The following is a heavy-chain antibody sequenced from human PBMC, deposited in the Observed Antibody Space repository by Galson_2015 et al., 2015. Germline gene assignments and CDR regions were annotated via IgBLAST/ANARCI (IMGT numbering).Heavy chain of an antibody. CDR3: ARRPYIPPYYYYYMDV. J-gene: IGHJ6*03. V-gene: IGHV4-59*01. CDR2: IYYSGST. D-gene: IGHD2-2*02. CDR1: GGSISSYY. Sequence: ETLSLTCTVSGGSISSYYWSWIRQPPGKGLEWIGYIYYSGSTNYNPSLKSRVIISVDTSKNQFSLKLSSVTAADTAVYYCARRPYIPPYYYYYMDVWGKGTTVTVSS.